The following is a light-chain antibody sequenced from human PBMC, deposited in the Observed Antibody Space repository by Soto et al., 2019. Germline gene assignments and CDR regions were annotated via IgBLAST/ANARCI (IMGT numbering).Light chain of an antibody. CDR2: TAS. CDR1: QGIRNN. V-gene: IGKV1-27*01. Sequence: DFQMTQSLSSLSASVGDRVTITCRASQGIRNNLAWYQQKPGKVPQLLIYTASTLHSGVPSRFSGSGSGTDFTLTISSLQPEDVGTYYCQKCTGAPFTFGPGTTVDIK. J-gene: IGKJ3*01. CDR3: QKCTGAPFT.